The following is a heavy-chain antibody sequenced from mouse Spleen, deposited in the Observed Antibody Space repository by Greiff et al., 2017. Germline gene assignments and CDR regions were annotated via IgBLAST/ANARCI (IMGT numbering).Heavy chain of an antibody. J-gene: IGHJ3*01. V-gene: IGHV5-9-4*01. CDR3: ARDLTTVAY. Sequence: VQLKESGRGLVKPGGSLKLSCAASGFTFSSYAMSWVRQSPEKRLEWVAEISSGGSYTYYPDTVTGRFTISRDNAKNTLYLEMSSLRSEDTAMYYCARDLTTVAYWGQGTLVTVSA. CDR2: ISSGGSYT. CDR1: GFTFSSYA. D-gene: IGHD1-1*01.